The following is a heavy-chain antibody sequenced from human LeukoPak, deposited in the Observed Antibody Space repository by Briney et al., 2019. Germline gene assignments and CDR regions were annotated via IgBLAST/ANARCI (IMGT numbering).Heavy chain of an antibody. Sequence: GGSLTLSCAASGFTFSDYSMNWVRQAPGKGREWISYIRIDSGNTNYADSVKGRFTISGDKAKNSLYLHMNRLRVEDTAVYYCARDYKYAFDNWGQGTMVTVSS. D-gene: IGHD5-24*01. CDR1: GFTFSDYS. V-gene: IGHV3-48*01. CDR3: ARDYKYAFDN. CDR2: IRIDSGNT. J-gene: IGHJ4*02.